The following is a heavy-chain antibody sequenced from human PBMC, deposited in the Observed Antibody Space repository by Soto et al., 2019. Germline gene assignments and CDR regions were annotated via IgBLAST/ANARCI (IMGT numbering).Heavy chain of an antibody. J-gene: IGHJ4*02. CDR3: AKDIRVYDWGLWPGGLNY. D-gene: IGHD3-16*01. V-gene: IGHV3-9*01. CDR1: GFTFDDYA. Sequence: EVQLVESGGGLVQPGRSLRLSCAASGFTFDDYARHWVRQAPGKGLEWVSGISWNSGSIGYADSVKGRFTISRDNAKNSLYLQMNSLRAEDTALYYCAKDIRVYDWGLWPGGLNYWGQGTLVTVSS. CDR2: ISWNSGSI.